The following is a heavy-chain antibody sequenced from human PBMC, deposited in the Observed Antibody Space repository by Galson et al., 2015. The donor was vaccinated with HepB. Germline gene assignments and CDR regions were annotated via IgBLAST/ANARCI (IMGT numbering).Heavy chain of an antibody. CDR1: GGSFSGYY. J-gene: IGHJ3*02. V-gene: IGHV4-34*01. CDR2: IYYSGST. D-gene: IGHD3-16*02. Sequence: ETLSLTCAVYGGSFSGYYWSWIRQPPGKGLEWIGSIYYSGSTYYNPSLKSRVTISVDTSKNQFSLKLSSVTAADTAVYYCARHTMGLRLGELSDDAFDIWGQGTMVTVSS. CDR3: ARHTMGLRLGELSDDAFDI.